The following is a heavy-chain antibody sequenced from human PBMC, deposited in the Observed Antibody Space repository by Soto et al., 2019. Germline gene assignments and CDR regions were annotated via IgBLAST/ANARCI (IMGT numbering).Heavy chain of an antibody. CDR2: IYDSGDT. CDR1: GNSISSYF. Sequence: LSLTCSVSGNSISSYFRSWIRQTPGKGLEWVGFIYDSGDTQYNPSLESRASISLDTSKSQFSLRLRSVTAADTAMYYCVSSRSAIYGDAFDVWVRGTMVTV. D-gene: IGHD2-2*01. CDR3: VSSRSAIYGDAFDV. J-gene: IGHJ3*01. V-gene: IGHV4-59*01.